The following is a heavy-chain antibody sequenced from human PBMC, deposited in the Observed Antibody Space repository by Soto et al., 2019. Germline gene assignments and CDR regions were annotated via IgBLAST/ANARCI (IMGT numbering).Heavy chain of an antibody. V-gene: IGHV4-59*01. J-gene: IGHJ4*02. CDR2: LYYGRSA. CDR3: ALRSMAVVPEY. D-gene: IGHD2-15*01. CDR1: GDSISSYY. Sequence: QVQLQESGPGLVKPSETLSLTCAVSGDSISSYYCMWIRQPPGKGLESIGYLYYGRSANYNPSLQSPVTLAVATSTNQFSLTLSSMTAADTAVYYCALRSMAVVPEYWGQGTLVTVSS.